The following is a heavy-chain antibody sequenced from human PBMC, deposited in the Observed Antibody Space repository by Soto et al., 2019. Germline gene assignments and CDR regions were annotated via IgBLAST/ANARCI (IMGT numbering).Heavy chain of an antibody. CDR3: AKDGWNDFEYYYYYMDV. D-gene: IGHD1-1*01. Sequence: EVQLLESGGGLVQPGGSLRLSCAASGFTFSSYAMSWVRQAPGKGLEWGSAISGSGGSRYYADSVKGRFTISRDNSKNTLYLQMNSLRAEDTAVYYCAKDGWNDFEYYYYYMDVWGKGTTVTVSS. J-gene: IGHJ6*03. V-gene: IGHV3-23*01. CDR1: GFTFSSYA. CDR2: ISGSGGSR.